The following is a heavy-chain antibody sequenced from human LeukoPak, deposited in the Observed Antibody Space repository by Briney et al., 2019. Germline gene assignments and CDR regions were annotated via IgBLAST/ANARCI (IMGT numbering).Heavy chain of an antibody. Sequence: GGSLRLSCAASGFTFSSYAMSWVRQAPGKGLEWVSAISGSGGSTYYADSVKGRFTISRDNSKNTLYLQMNSLRAEDTAVYYCAKDTITIFGVVIRPPGVAFDIWGQGTMVTVSS. CDR1: GFTFSSYA. J-gene: IGHJ3*02. D-gene: IGHD3-3*01. CDR3: AKDTITIFGVVIRPPGVAFDI. V-gene: IGHV3-23*01. CDR2: ISGSGGST.